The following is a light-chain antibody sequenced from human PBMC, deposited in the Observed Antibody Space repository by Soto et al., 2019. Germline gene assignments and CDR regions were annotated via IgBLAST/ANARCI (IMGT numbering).Light chain of an antibody. CDR2: DTS. J-gene: IGLJ1*01. CDR1: TGAVTSGHY. Sequence: QAVVTQEPSLTVSPGGTVTLTCGSSTGAVTSGHYPYWFQQKPGQAPRTLIYDTSNKHSWTPARFSGSLLGGKAALTLSGAQPEDEAEYYCCSYAGSSTYVFGTGTKLTVL. V-gene: IGLV7-46*01. CDR3: CSYAGSSTYV.